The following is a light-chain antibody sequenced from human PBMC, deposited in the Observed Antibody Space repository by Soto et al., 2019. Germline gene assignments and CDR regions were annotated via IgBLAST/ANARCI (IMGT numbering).Light chain of an antibody. CDR2: GAS. CDR3: QQYGSAFPYT. J-gene: IGKJ2*01. Sequence: EIVLTQSPGTLSLSPGDRATLSCRASQRVSSNYVAWYQKKAGQAHRLLIYGASIRLTGLPDRFSGGGSGTDITLTISRLEPEDFAVYFCQQYGSAFPYTFGQGTKVEVK. CDR1: QRVSSNY. V-gene: IGKV3-20*01.